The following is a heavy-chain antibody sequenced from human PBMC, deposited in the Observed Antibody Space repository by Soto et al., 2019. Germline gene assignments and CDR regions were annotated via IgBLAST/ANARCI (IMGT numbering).Heavy chain of an antibody. Sequence: SETLSLTCTVSGGSISSSSYYWGWIRQPPGKGLEWIGSIYYSGSTYYNLSLKSRVTISVDTSKNQFSLKLSSVTAADTAVYYCARGYDFWSGYLDYYYYGMDVWGQGTTVTVSS. CDR2: IYYSGST. V-gene: IGHV4-39*01. CDR3: ARGYDFWSGYLDYYYYGMDV. CDR1: GGSISSSSYY. J-gene: IGHJ6*02. D-gene: IGHD3-3*01.